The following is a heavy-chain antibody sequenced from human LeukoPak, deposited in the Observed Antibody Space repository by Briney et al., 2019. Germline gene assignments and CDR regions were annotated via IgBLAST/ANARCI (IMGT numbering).Heavy chain of an antibody. V-gene: IGHV4-34*01. D-gene: IGHD6-19*01. CDR3: ARGRQWLVYYGMDV. CDR2: INHSGST. Sequence: SETLSLTCAVYGGSFSGYYWSWIRQPPGKGLEWIGEINHSGSTNYNPSLKSRVTISVDTSKNQFSLKLSSVAAADTAVYYCARGRQWLVYYGMDVWGQGTTVTVSS. CDR1: GGSFSGYY. J-gene: IGHJ6*02.